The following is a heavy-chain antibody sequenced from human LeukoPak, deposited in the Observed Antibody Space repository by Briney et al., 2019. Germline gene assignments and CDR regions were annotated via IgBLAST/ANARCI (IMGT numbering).Heavy chain of an antibody. CDR3: ARDGLLDYYYYMDV. J-gene: IGHJ6*03. CDR1: GFTFSSYS. V-gene: IGHV3-48*04. Sequence: PGGSLRLSCAASGFTFSSYSMNWVRQAPGKGLEWVSYISSSSSTIYYADSVKGRFTISRDNAKNSLYLQMNSLRAEDTAVYYCARDGLLDYYYYMDVWGKGTTVTVSS. D-gene: IGHD2-15*01. CDR2: ISSSSSTI.